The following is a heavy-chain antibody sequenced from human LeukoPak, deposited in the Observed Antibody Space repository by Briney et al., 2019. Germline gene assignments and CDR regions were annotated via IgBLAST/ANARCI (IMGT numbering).Heavy chain of an antibody. D-gene: IGHD1-26*01. CDR1: SGSLSSYY. CDR3: ARTVGATGGVWFDY. V-gene: IGHV4-59*08. Sequence: SETLSLTCTVSSGSLSSYYWSWIRQPPGKGLEWIGYIYYSGSTNYNPSLKSRVTISVDTSKNQFSLKLSSVTAADTAVYYCARTVGATGGVWFDYWGQGTLVTVSS. J-gene: IGHJ4*02. CDR2: IYYSGST.